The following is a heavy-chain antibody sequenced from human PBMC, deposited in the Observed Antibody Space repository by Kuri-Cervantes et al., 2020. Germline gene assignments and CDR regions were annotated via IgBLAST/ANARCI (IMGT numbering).Heavy chain of an antibody. V-gene: IGHV1-18*01. CDR1: GYTFTSYG. CDR2: ISAYNGNT. CDR3: ARMIAYGSGSRFREDV. Sequence: GGSLRLSCKASGYTFTSYGIRWVRQAPVQGLEWMGWISAYNGNTNYAQKLQGRVTMTTDTSTSTAYMELRSLRSDDTAVYYCARMIAYGSGSRFREDVWGQGTTVTVSS. J-gene: IGHJ6*02. D-gene: IGHD3-10*01.